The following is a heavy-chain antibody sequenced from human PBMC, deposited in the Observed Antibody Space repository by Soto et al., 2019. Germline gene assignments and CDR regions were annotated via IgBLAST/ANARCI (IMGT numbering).Heavy chain of an antibody. CDR2: ISGYNGQT. J-gene: IGHJ6*02. CDR1: AYTFTTYG. D-gene: IGHD3-10*01. V-gene: IGHV1-18*04. Sequence: QVQLVQSGPEVKKPGASVKVSCKASAYTFTTYGISWVRQAPGQGLEWMGWISGYNGQTNYPPKFRGRVTLTTDTSTSTAYMELRSLRSDDTAMYYCARDNRKELWVEGLNAMDVWGQGTTVTVSS. CDR3: ARDNRKELWVEGLNAMDV.